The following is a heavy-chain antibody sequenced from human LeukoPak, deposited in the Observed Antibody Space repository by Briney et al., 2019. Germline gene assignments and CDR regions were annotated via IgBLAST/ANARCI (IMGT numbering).Heavy chain of an antibody. Sequence: SETLSLTCTVSGGSISSYYWSWVRQPAGKGLEWIGRIYTSGSTIYNPSLKSRVTMSVDTSKNQFSLKLNSVTAADTAVYYCAREGSGSYYLVWFDPWGQGTLVTASS. V-gene: IGHV4-4*07. J-gene: IGHJ5*02. CDR1: GGSISSYY. CDR3: AREGSGSYYLVWFDP. D-gene: IGHD1-26*01. CDR2: IYTSGST.